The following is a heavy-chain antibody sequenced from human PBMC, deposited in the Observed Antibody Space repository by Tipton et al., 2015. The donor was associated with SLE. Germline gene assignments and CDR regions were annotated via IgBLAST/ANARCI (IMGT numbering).Heavy chain of an antibody. V-gene: IGHV4-59*11. D-gene: IGHD3-22*01. CDR3: ARDSDMIMAFYP. CDR1: GDSISTHY. Sequence: TLSLTCIISGDSISTHYWMWIRQPPGRGLEWIGYIYFTGTTNYNPSLKSRVTMSVDTSKNQFSLKLSSVTAADTAVYYCARDSDMIMAFYPWGQGTLVTVSS. J-gene: IGHJ3*01. CDR2: IYFTGTT.